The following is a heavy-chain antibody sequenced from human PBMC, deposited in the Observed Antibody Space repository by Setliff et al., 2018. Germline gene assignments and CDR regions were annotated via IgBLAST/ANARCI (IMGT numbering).Heavy chain of an antibody. CDR3: AREAYYYGSGSYPLDY. D-gene: IGHD3-10*01. Sequence: SETLSLTCSLSGYSIKSGHYWGWIRLPPGKGLEWIGTIFHTGATNYNPSLGRRVSMSVDTSRNQFSLTLTSVTAADTAVYYCAREAYYYGSGSYPLDYWGQGTLVTVSS. CDR1: GYSIKSGHY. J-gene: IGHJ4*02. CDR2: IFHTGAT. V-gene: IGHV4-38-2*02.